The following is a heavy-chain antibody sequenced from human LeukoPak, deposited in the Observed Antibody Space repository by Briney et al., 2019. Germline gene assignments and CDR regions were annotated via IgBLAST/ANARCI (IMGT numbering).Heavy chain of an antibody. D-gene: IGHD3-10*01. J-gene: IGHJ3*02. CDR2: IRNDGSTK. V-gene: IGHV3-30*02. CDR1: EFTFSNYG. Sequence: PGGSLRLSCVASEFTFSNYGMHWVRQAPGKGLEWVAFIRNDGSTKYYVDSVKGRFVISRDNSRSTLYFYMNSLRTEDSAVYYCAKDGVSSSVWAFDIWGQGTMVTVSS. CDR3: AKDGVSSSVWAFDI.